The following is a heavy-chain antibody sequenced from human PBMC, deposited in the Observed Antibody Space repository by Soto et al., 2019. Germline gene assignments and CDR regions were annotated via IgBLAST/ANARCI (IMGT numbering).Heavy chain of an antibody. CDR2: IWYDGSNK. D-gene: IGHD4-17*01. J-gene: IGHJ6*02. V-gene: IGHV3-33*01. CDR1: GFTFSSYG. Sequence: QVQLVESGGGVVQPGRSLRLSCAASGFTFSSYGMHWVRQAPGKGLEWVAVIWYDGSNKYYADSVKGRFTISRDNSKNALYLQMNSLRAEDTAVYYCARNKQGLRWYKHYDYGMDVWGQGTTVTVSS. CDR3: ARNKQGLRWYKHYDYGMDV.